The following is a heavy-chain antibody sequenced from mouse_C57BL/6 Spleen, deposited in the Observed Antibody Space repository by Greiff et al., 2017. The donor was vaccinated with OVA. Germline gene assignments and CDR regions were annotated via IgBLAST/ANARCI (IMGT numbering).Heavy chain of an antibody. CDR3: ARNWVYYSNYYFDY. D-gene: IGHD2-5*01. V-gene: IGHV2-2*01. CDR2: IWSGGST. CDR1: GFSLTSYG. J-gene: IGHJ2*01. Sequence: VKVVESGPGLVQPSQSLSITCTVSGFSLTSYGVHWVRQSPGKGLEWLGVIWSGGSTDYNAAFISRLSISKDNSKSQVFFKMNSLQADDTAIYYCARNWVYYSNYYFDYWGQGTTLTVSS.